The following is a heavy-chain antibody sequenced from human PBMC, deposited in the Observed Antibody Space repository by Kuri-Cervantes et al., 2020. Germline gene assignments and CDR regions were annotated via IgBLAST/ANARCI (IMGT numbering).Heavy chain of an antibody. CDR2: IYHSGST. D-gene: IGHD6-19*01. J-gene: IGHJ4*02. CDR1: GYSISSGYY. V-gene: IGHV4-38-2*01. CDR3: ARVRAVAGVTAWAYYFDY. Sequence: GSLRLSCAVSGYSISSGYYWGWIRQPPGKGLEWIGSIYHSGSTYYNPSLKSRVTISVDTSKNQFSLKLSSVTAADTAVYYCARVRAVAGVTAWAYYFDYWGQGTLVTVSS.